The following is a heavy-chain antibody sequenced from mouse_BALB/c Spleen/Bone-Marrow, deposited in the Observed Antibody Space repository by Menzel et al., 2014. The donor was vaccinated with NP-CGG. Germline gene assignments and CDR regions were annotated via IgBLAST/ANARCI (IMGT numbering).Heavy chain of an antibody. V-gene: IGHV1-54*01. CDR3: ARGDYRSYYFDY. Sequence: QVQLQQSGAELVRPGTSVKVSCKASGYAFTNYLIEWVKQRPGQGLEWIGVINPGGGGTNYNEKFKGKATLTADKSSSTAYMQLSSPTSDDSAVYFCARGDYRSYYFDYWGQGTTLTVSS. J-gene: IGHJ2*01. CDR2: INPGGGGT. D-gene: IGHD2-14*01. CDR1: GYAFTNYL.